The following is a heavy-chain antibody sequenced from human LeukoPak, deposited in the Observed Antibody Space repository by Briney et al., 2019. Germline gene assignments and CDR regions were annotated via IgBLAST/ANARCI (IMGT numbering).Heavy chain of an antibody. Sequence: GGSLTLSCATSGFTFDDYGMNWVRQVPGKGLEWVSNINRYGRNVDYADSVKRRFIIIRDNAKNSLLLQMNSLRAGDTGVYYCARVRKQYYYDKSHHRDASDVWGQGTMVIVSA. CDR1: GFTFDDYG. CDR3: ARVRKQYYYDKSHHRDASDV. V-gene: IGHV3-20*04. J-gene: IGHJ3*01. D-gene: IGHD3-22*01. CDR2: INRYGRNV.